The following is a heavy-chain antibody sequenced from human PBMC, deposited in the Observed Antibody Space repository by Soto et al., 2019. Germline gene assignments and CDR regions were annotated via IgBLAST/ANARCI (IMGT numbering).Heavy chain of an antibody. Sequence: PSETLSLTCTVSGASITYGAYSWSWIRQTPGKGLEWIGYINHLETTFYNPSFESRLTLSIDRTKNQFSLNLKSMSAADRAVYLCVRGGGFDYFDDWGQGTLVTVSS. V-gene: IGHV4-30-2*01. CDR3: VRGGGFDYFDD. CDR2: INHLETT. D-gene: IGHD3-10*01. CDR1: GASITYGAYS. J-gene: IGHJ4*02.